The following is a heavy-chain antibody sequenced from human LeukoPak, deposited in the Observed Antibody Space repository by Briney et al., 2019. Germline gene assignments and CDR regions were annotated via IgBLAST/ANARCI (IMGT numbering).Heavy chain of an antibody. J-gene: IGHJ5*02. D-gene: IGHD4-17*01. CDR3: ARDQRGYGDSTGASKWIDP. V-gene: IGHV1-18*01. Sequence: GASVKVSCKASGYTFTSYGINWVRQAPGPGLEWMGWISPYNGNTKYAEKVQGRVTITTDTSTSTAYMELRSLNSDDTAVYYCARDQRGYGDSTGASKWIDPWGQGTLVTVSS. CDR2: ISPYNGNT. CDR1: GYTFTSYG.